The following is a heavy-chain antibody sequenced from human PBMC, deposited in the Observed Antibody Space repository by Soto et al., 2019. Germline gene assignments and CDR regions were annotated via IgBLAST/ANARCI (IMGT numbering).Heavy chain of an antibody. CDR1: GFAFGSHG. J-gene: IGHJ6*02. CDR3: ARERADIVVALVATSGMDV. CDR2: ISHDGQNQ. Sequence: QVQLVESGGGVVQPGRSLKLSCIGSGFAFGSHGMHWVRQVSGKGLEWVAVISHDGQNQYYRDSVKGRFTISRDNSKNSLYLEVNSLRVEDTAVYHCARERADIVVALVATSGMDVWGQGTAVTVSS. D-gene: IGHD2-21*01. V-gene: IGHV3-30*03.